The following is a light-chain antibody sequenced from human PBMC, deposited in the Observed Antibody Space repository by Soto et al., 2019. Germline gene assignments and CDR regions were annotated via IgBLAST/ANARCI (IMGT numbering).Light chain of an antibody. CDR2: GAS. CDR3: QQYGTSPLT. Sequence: EIVLTQSPRTLSLSPGESATLSCTASQSVRSNSLAWYQQKPGQAPRLLMFGASGRATGTPPRFSGRGSGTDFTLPIRRLEPEDFAVYYCQQYGTSPLTFGGGTKVDI. J-gene: IGKJ4*01. V-gene: IGKV3-20*01. CDR1: QSVRSNS.